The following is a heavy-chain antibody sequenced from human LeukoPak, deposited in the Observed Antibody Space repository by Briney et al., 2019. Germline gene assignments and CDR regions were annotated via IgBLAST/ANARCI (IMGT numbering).Heavy chain of an antibody. CDR1: GFTLGNYW. CDR2: GKEDGSEK. V-gene: IGHV3-7*01. J-gene: IGHJ4*02. Sequence: GGPLRLSCVPPGFTLGNYWLSWVRQAPGKGLEWVAKGKEDGSEKNYVDSVKGRFTISRDNAENAVHLEMNSLRAEDTAIYYCTRMYLYESSGYRPSDYWGQGTLVTVSS. CDR3: TRMYLYESSGYRPSDY. D-gene: IGHD3-22*01.